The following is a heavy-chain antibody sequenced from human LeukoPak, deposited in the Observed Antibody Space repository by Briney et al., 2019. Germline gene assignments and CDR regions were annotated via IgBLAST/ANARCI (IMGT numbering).Heavy chain of an antibody. D-gene: IGHD6-6*01. V-gene: IGHV1-2*02. J-gene: IGHJ4*02. CDR2: INPNSGGT. CDR1: GYSFIDYY. Sequence: ASVKVSCKASGYSFIDYYMHWVRQAPGQGLEWMGWINPNSGGTNYAQKFQGRVTMTRDTSISTAYMELSRLRSDDTAVYYCARVLEFGSIAAPYYFDYWGQGTLVTVSS. CDR3: ARVLEFGSIAAPYYFDY.